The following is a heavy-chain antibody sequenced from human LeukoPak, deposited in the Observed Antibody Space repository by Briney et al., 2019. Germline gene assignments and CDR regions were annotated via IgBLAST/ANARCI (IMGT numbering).Heavy chain of an antibody. Sequence: PGRSLRLSCAASGFTFSSYGMYWVRQAPGKGLEWVAVISYDGSNKYYADSVKGRFTISRDNAKNSLSLQMNSLRDEDTAVYYCASGFSSSPYFDYWGQGTLVTVSS. CDR2: ISYDGSNK. CDR3: ASGFSSSPYFDY. D-gene: IGHD6-6*01. J-gene: IGHJ4*02. V-gene: IGHV3-30*03. CDR1: GFTFSSYG.